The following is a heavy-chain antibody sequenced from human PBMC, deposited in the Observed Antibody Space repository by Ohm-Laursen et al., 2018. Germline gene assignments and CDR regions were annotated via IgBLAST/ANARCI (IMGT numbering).Heavy chain of an antibody. CDR3: ARGFYDILTGSNPPHGMDV. CDR2: IYSGGST. Sequence: SLRLSCAAFGITFSDYYMSWIRQAPGKGLEWVSVIYSGGSTYYADSVKGRFTISRDNSKNTLYLQMNSLRAEDTAVYYCARGFYDILTGSNPPHGMDVWGQGTSVTVSS. V-gene: IGHV3-53*01. CDR1: GITFSDYY. J-gene: IGHJ6*02. D-gene: IGHD3-9*01.